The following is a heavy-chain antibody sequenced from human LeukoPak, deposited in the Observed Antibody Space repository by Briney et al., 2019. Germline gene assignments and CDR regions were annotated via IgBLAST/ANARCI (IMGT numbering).Heavy chain of an antibody. V-gene: IGHV1-69*05. CDR2: IIPIFGTA. Sequence: SVKVSCKASGGTFRSYAISWVRQAPGQGLEWMGGIIPIFGTANYAQKFQGRVTITTDESTSTAYMELSSLRSEDTAVYYCARDLSSSGVLDYWGQGTLVTVSS. J-gene: IGHJ4*02. D-gene: IGHD6-6*01. CDR3: ARDLSSSGVLDY. CDR1: GGTFRSYA.